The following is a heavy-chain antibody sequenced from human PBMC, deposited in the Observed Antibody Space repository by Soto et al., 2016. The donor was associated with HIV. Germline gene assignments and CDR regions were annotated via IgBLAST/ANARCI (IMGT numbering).Heavy chain of an antibody. Sequence: EVQLLESGGGLVQPGGSLRLSCAASGFTFSSYAMSWVRQAPGKGLEWVSAISGSGGSTYYADSVKGRFTIPRDNSKNTLYLQMNSLRAEDTAVYYCAKGMRGIAAAGNYYYYGMDVWGQGTTVTVSS. CDR3: AKGMRGIAAAGNYYYYGMDV. CDR1: GFTFSSYA. V-gene: IGHV3-23*01. J-gene: IGHJ6*02. D-gene: IGHD6-13*01. CDR2: ISGSGGST.